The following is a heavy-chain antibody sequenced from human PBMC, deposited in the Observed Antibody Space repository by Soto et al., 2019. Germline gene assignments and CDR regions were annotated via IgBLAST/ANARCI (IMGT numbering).Heavy chain of an antibody. CDR3: AKTSGWSWFDP. CDR2: ISPYTGDT. CDR1: GYTFTDYG. Sequence: QVQLVQSGAEVKKPGASVKVSCKASGYTFTDYGISWVRQAPGQGLEWMGWISPYTGDTKYPQRLQGRITVTAETSTSTAYMALRILKSDDTAGYYCAKTSGWSWFDPWGEGTLVSVS. D-gene: IGHD6-19*01. J-gene: IGHJ5*02. V-gene: IGHV1-18*01.